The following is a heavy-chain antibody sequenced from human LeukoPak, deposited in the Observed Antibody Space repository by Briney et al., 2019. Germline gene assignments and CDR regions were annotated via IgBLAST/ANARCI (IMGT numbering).Heavy chain of an antibody. J-gene: IGHJ4*02. CDR2: IYYSGST. D-gene: IGHD3-22*01. V-gene: IGHV4-30-4*01. CDR3: ARVHYYHSSGYNDY. CDR1: GGSISSGDYY. Sequence: SETLSLTCTVSGGSISSGDYYWSWIRQPPGKGLEWIGYIYYSGSTYYNPSLKSRVTISVDTSKNQFSLKLSSVTATDTAVYYCARVHYYHSSGYNDYWGQGTLVTVSS.